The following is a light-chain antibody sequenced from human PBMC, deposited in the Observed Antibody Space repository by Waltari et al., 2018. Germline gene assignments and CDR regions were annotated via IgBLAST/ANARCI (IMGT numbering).Light chain of an antibody. Sequence: QSVLTQPPSASGTPGQRVTISCSGSSSNIGSNYVYWYQQLPGTAPKLLILSNNRRPSGVPARFSGSKSGTSASLAISGLRSEDEADYYCAAWDDSLSGRVFGGGTKLTVL. V-gene: IGLV1-47*02. J-gene: IGLJ3*02. CDR1: SSNIGSNY. CDR2: SNN. CDR3: AAWDDSLSGRV.